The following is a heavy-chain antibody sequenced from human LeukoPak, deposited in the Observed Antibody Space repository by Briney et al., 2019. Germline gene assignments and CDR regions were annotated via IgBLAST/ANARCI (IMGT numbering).Heavy chain of an antibody. CDR1: GGSISSSSYY. CDR3: AREYDYVWGSYRTFDY. D-gene: IGHD3-16*02. Sequence: PSETLSLTCPVSGGSISSSSYYWGWIRQPPGKGLEWIGSIYYSGSTYYTPSLKSRVTISVDTSRNQFSLKLSSVTAAATAVYYCAREYDYVWGSYRTFDYWGQGTLVTVSS. V-gene: IGHV4-39*07. J-gene: IGHJ4*02. CDR2: IYYSGST.